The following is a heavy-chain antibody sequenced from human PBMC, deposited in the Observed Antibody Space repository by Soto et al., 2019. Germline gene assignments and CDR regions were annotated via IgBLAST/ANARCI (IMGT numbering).Heavy chain of an antibody. D-gene: IGHD4-17*01. J-gene: IGHJ4*02. V-gene: IGHV4-59*08. Sequence: QVQLRESGPGVVQPSETLSLTCTVSAGSVSGYYWSWIRQPPGKAPEWIGYVRYTGSTKYNPSISQRRAISVDVSNNQFSPSLSSVTAVDTAVYYCTRHDGNYRNVLDYWGQGALVTVSS. CDR3: TRHDGNYRNVLDY. CDR1: AGSVSGYY. CDR2: VRYTGST.